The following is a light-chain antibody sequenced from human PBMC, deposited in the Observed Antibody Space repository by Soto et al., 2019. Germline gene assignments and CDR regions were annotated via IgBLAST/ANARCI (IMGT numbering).Light chain of an antibody. J-gene: IGLJ2*01. CDR1: SSDVGSYNL. CDR2: EAS. V-gene: IGLV2-23*02. CDR3: CSYAGSSTFVV. Sequence: QSVLTQPASVSGSPGQSITISCTGTSSDVGSYNLVSWYQHHPGKAPKFMIYEASKRPSGVSNRFSGSRSGNTASLTISGLQAEDEADYYCCSYAGSSTFVVFGGGTKLTVL.